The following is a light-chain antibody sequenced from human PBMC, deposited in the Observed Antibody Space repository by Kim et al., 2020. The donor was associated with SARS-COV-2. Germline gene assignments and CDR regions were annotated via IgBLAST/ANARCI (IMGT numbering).Light chain of an antibody. J-gene: IGLJ3*02. CDR1: KLGDKY. CDR3: QPWDSSTRV. CDR2: QDS. Sequence: SYELTQPPSVSVSPGQTASITCSGDKLGDKYACWYQQKPGQSPVLVIYQDSKRPSGIPERFSGSNSGNTATLTISGTQAMDEADYYCQPWDSSTRV. V-gene: IGLV3-1*01.